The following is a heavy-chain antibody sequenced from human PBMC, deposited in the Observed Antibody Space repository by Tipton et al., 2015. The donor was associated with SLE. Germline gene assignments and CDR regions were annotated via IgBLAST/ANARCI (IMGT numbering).Heavy chain of an antibody. V-gene: IGHV4-31*03. J-gene: IGHJ3*02. CDR1: GGSLSSGGYY. CDR2: IYYSGST. D-gene: IGHD3-16*01. Sequence: TLSLTCTVSGGSLSSGGYYWSWIRQHPGKGLEWIGYIYYSGSTYYNPSLKSRVTILVDTSKNQFSLKLSSVTAADTAVYYCARDGGRSGALPTYAFDIWGQGTMVTVSS. CDR3: ARDGGRSGALPTYAFDI.